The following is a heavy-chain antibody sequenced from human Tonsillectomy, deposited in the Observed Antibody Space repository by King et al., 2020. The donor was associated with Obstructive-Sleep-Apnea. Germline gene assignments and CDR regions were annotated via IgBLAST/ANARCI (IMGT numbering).Heavy chain of an antibody. Sequence: QLQESGPGLVKPSETLSLTCTVSGGSISSNSYSWGWIRQPPGKVLEYIASMFFSGSTYYNPSLRSRVTISLDTSKNQVSLNLSSVTDADTAVYYCARNYGGNPLWGQGTLVTVSS. CDR1: GGSISSNSYS. J-gene: IGHJ4*02. V-gene: IGHV4-39*07. CDR3: ARNYGGNPL. D-gene: IGHD4-23*01. CDR2: MFFSGST.